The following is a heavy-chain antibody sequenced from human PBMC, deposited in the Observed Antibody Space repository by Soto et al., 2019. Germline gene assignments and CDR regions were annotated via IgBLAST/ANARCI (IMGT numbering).Heavy chain of an antibody. CDR1: GYTLRTYD. D-gene: IGHD3-22*01. Sequence: EVQLVESGGRLVQPGGSLRLSCAASGYTLRTYDMHWVRQVIGKGLEWVSVIGAGGDTYYADSVKGRFTISRENAKNSLQLQMNSLRVADTAVYYSARGSGYPDYYNGLDLWGQGTTVTVSS. J-gene: IGHJ6*02. V-gene: IGHV3-13*01. CDR3: ARGSGYPDYYNGLDL. CDR2: IGAGGDT.